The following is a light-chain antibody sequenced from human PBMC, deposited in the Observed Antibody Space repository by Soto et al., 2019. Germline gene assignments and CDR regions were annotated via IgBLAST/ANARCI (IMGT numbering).Light chain of an antibody. CDR1: QGISSW. V-gene: IGKV1-5*03. Sequence: DLQMTQSASSVSASLGHRVTINCKASQGISSWLAWYQQKPGKAPKLLIYKASTLKSGVPSRFSGSGYGTEFNLTISSLQTDDFAAYYCQHYNSYSEAFGQGTKVDIK. J-gene: IGKJ1*01. CDR3: QHYNSYSEA. CDR2: KAS.